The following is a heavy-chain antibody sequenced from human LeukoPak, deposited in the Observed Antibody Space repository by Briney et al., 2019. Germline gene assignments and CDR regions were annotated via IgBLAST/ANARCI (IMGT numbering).Heavy chain of an antibody. CDR3: ARDAPGLAYYYGLDV. V-gene: IGHV1-18*01. D-gene: IGHD3-10*01. Sequence: ASVKVSCKASGYTFISYGISWVRQAPGQGLEWMGWINTYNGNTHYAQKLQGRVTMTTDTATSTAYMELRSLRSDDTAAYYCARDAPGLAYYYGLDVWGQGTTVTVSS. CDR2: INTYNGNT. CDR1: GYTFISYG. J-gene: IGHJ6*02.